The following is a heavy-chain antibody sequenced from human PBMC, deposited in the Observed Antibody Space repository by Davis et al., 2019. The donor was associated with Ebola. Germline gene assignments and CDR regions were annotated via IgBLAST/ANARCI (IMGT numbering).Heavy chain of an antibody. CDR2: INGGNGDT. V-gene: IGHV1-3*01. CDR3: ARDEDV. J-gene: IGHJ6*02. Sequence: AASVTVSCKTSGYIFTRYSIHWVRQAPGEGREWVGWINGGNGDTKCSQKFQGRVTFTRDASASTAYMELSSLRSEDTAMYYCARDEDVWGQGTTVTVSS. CDR1: GYIFTRYS.